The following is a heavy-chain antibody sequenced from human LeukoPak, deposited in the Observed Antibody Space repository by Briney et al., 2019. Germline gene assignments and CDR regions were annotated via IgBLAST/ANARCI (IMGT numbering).Heavy chain of an antibody. CDR1: GASISSSSYY. D-gene: IGHD2-21*02. CDR3: ARHGGDPGWLDP. V-gene: IGHV4-39*01. Sequence: QSSETLSLTCTVSGASISSSSYYWGWIRQPPGKGLEWIGTIYYSGSTYYNPSLKSRVTISVDTSKNQFSLKLSSVTAADTAVYYCARHGGDPGWLDPWGQGTLVTVSS. J-gene: IGHJ5*02. CDR2: IYYSGST.